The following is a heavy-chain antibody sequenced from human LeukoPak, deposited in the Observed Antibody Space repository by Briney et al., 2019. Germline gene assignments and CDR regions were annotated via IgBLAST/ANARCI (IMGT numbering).Heavy chain of an antibody. D-gene: IGHD1-26*01. J-gene: IGHJ4*02. CDR3: AKDLGRYRNNYFDY. CDR2: ISGSGGGT. V-gene: IGHV3-23*01. Sequence: GGSLRLSCAASGFTFSSYAMSWVRQAPEKGLEWVSTISGSGGGTYYADSVMGRFTISRDDSKNTLYLQMNSLRAEDTAVYYCAKDLGRYRNNYFDYWGQGTLVTVSS. CDR1: GFTFSSYA.